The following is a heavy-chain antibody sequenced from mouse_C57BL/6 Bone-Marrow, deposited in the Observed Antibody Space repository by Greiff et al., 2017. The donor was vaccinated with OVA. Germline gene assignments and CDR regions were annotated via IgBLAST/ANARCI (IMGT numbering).Heavy chain of an antibody. CDR2: IYPGDGDT. CDR3: ARRVLRPYWYFDV. Sequence: VQLQQSGTELVKPGASVKISCKASGYAFSNSWMNWVKQRPGKGLEWIGRIYPGDGDTNYNGKFKGKATLTADKSSNTAYMQLSSLTSEDSAVYFCARRVLRPYWYFDVWGTGTTVTVSS. D-gene: IGHD1-2*01. V-gene: IGHV1-82*01. CDR1: GYAFSNSW. J-gene: IGHJ1*03.